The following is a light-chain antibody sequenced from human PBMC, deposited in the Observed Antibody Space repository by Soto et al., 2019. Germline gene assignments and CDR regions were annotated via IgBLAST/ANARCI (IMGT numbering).Light chain of an antibody. CDR1: QSVSSSY. CDR3: QQYGSSQWT. CDR2: GAS. J-gene: IGKJ1*01. Sequence: EIVLTQSPGTLSLSPGERATLSCRASQSVSSSYLAWYQQKPGQAPRLLIYGASSRATGIPDRFSGSGSGTDFTLTISRLXPEDFAVYYCQQYGSSQWTFGQGTKV. V-gene: IGKV3-20*01.